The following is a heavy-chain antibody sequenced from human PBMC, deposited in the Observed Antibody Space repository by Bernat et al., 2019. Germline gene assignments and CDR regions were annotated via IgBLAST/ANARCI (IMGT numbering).Heavy chain of an antibody. J-gene: IGHJ4*02. CDR2: IRGDGGST. CDR1: GFTFDDYA. V-gene: IGHV3-43*02. D-gene: IGHD3-10*01. CDR3: AKDIRSATGVRCREFTFDY. Sequence: EVQLVVSGGGVVQPGGSLRLSCAASGFTFDDYAMHWVRQAPGKGLEWVSLIRGDGGSTYYADSVKGRFTISRDNSKNPLYLQMNSLRTEDTALYYCAKDIRSATGVRCREFTFDYWGQGTLVTVSS.